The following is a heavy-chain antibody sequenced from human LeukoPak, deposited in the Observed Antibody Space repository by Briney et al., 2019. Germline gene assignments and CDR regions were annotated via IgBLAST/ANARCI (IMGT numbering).Heavy chain of an antibody. Sequence: GGSLRLSCAASGFTLSGYGINWVRQAPGKGLEWISYIGSDGTNRYYAGSEKGRFTISRDNAKNSLYLQMNSLTAADTAVYYCARAPTPYFTYYMEVWGKGTTVTVSS. CDR1: GFTLSGYG. J-gene: IGHJ6*03. D-gene: IGHD2-8*01. CDR2: IGSDGTNR. V-gene: IGHV3-48*04. CDR3: ARAPTPYFTYYMEV.